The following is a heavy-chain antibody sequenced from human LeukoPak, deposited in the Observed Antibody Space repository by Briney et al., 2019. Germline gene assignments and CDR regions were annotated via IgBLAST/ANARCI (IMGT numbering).Heavy chain of an antibody. J-gene: IGHJ6*02. Sequence: GGSLRLSCEASGFTLSSSAMSWVRQAPGRGLEWVSSLSGSIGSAYHADSVKGRFTISRDNAKNTLYLQMNSLRAEDTAVYYCARERPYDYGDYGLTYYYYGMDVWGQGTTVTVSS. V-gene: IGHV3-23*01. D-gene: IGHD4-17*01. CDR2: LSGSIGSA. CDR1: GFTLSSSA. CDR3: ARERPYDYGDYGLTYYYYGMDV.